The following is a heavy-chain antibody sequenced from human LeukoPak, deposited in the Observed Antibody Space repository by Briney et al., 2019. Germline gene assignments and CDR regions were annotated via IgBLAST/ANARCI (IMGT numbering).Heavy chain of an antibody. V-gene: IGHV3-21*06. CDR1: GFTFSSYG. CDR2: VSNSGDYI. CDR3: ARALIGYYFDY. Sequence: SPGGSLRLSCAASGFTFSSYGMSWVRQAPGKGLEWVSSVSNSGDYIHYADSVKGRFTISRDNSKNSLYLQMNSLRAEDTAVYYCARALIGYYFDYWGQGTLVTVSS. J-gene: IGHJ4*02. D-gene: IGHD2-8*01.